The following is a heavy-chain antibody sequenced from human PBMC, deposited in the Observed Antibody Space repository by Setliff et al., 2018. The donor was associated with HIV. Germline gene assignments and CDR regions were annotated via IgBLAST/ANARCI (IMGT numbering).Heavy chain of an antibody. D-gene: IGHD1-26*01. CDR2: IRYDGSNK. CDR3: AKDLEVLLDYYYMDV. J-gene: IGHJ6*03. Sequence: GGSLRLSCAASGFIFSSYGMHRVRQAPGKGLEWVAFIRYDGSNKYYADSVKGRFTISRDNSKNTLYLQMNNLRAEDTAVYYCAKDLEVLLDYYYMDVWGKGTTVTVSS. CDR1: GFIFSSYG. V-gene: IGHV3-30*02.